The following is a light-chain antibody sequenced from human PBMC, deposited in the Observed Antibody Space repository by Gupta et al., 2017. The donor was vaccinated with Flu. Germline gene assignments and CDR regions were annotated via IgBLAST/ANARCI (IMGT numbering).Light chain of an antibody. CDR3: QHDNNYPGT. CDR1: QSISSW. J-gene: IGKJ1*01. Sequence: DIQMTHSPSTLSVSVADSVTIPCRANQSISSWLAWHQQKPGEAPKLLIYKASKLESGVPSKFSGGGAGTEFTLTISSLQPDGFATYYCQHDNNYPGTFGQGTKVEI. CDR2: KAS. V-gene: IGKV1-5*03.